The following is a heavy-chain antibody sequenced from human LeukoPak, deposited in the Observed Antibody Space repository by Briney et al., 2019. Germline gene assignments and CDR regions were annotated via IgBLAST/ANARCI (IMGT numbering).Heavy chain of an antibody. Sequence: GGSLRLSCAASGFTFSSAWMNWVRQAPGKGLEWVGRIKSKTHGGAAEYAAPAQGRFTISRDDSKNTLYLQMHRLKIEDTAVYYCLTDPSTIGNFWGQGTQVTVSS. J-gene: IGHJ4*02. D-gene: IGHD3-3*01. CDR1: GFTFSSAW. CDR3: LTDPSTIGNF. CDR2: IKSKTHGGAA. V-gene: IGHV3-15*01.